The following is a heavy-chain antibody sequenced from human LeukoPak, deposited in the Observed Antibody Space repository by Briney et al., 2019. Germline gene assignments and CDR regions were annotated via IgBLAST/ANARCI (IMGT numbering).Heavy chain of an antibody. Sequence: GGSLRLSCAASGFTFSSYSMNWVRQAPGKGLEWVSCISSSSSTIYYADSVKGRFTISRDNAKNSLYLQMNSLRAEDTAVYYCARARWAVAGTGDYWGQGTLVTVSS. CDR3: ARARWAVAGTGDY. CDR1: GFTFSSYS. J-gene: IGHJ4*02. CDR2: ISSSSSTI. V-gene: IGHV3-48*01. D-gene: IGHD6-19*01.